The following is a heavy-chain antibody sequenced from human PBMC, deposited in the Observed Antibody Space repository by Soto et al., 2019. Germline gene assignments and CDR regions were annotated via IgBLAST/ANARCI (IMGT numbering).Heavy chain of an antibody. D-gene: IGHD3-10*01. CDR1: GYTFTSYA. CDR3: AIDYYGSGNYYYDAFDI. V-gene: IGHV1-3*01. Sequence: ASVKVSCKASGYTFTSYAMHWVRQAPGQRLEWMGWINAVNGNTKYSQKFQGRVTITRDTSASTAYMELSSLRSEDTAVYYCAIDYYGSGNYYYDAFDIWGQGTMVTVSS. J-gene: IGHJ3*02. CDR2: INAVNGNT.